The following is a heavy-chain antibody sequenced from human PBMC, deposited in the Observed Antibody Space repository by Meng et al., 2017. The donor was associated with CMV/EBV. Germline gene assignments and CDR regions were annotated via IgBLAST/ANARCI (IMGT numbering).Heavy chain of an antibody. CDR2: INSDGSST. CDR3: ARVPYCSSTSCYST. CDR1: GFTFSSYS. Sequence: GESLKISCAASGFTFSSYSMNWVRQAPGKGLEWVSRINSDGSSTSYADSVKGRFTISRDNAKNTLYLQINSLRAEDTAVYYCARVPYCSSTSCYSTWGQGTTVTVSS. J-gene: IGHJ6*02. V-gene: IGHV3-74*01. D-gene: IGHD2-2*01.